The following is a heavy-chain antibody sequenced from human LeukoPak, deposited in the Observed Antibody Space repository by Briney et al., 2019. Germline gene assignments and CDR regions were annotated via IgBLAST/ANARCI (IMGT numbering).Heavy chain of an antibody. Sequence: SVKVSCKASGGTFSSYAISWVRQAPGQGLEWMGRIIPIFGTANYAQKFQGRVTITTDESTSTAYMELSSLRSDDTAVYYCARDTYNSGWCSDYWGQGTLVTVSS. D-gene: IGHD6-19*01. CDR1: GGTFSSYA. V-gene: IGHV1-69*05. CDR3: ARDTYNSGWCSDY. CDR2: IIPIFGTA. J-gene: IGHJ4*02.